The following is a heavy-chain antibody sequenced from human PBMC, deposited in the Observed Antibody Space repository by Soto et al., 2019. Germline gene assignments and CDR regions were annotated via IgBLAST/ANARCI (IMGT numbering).Heavy chain of an antibody. CDR2: IFYSGST. V-gene: IGHV4-59*08. CDR1: GVSISDYY. Sequence: SETLSLTCIVSGVSISDYYWSWIRQPPGKGLEWIGYIFYSGSTNYNPSLKSRVTISVDTSKNQFSLKLSSVTAADTAVYFCARPKGPYSSGWEYAFDIWGQGTMVTVSS. CDR3: ARPKGPYSSGWEYAFDI. J-gene: IGHJ3*02. D-gene: IGHD6-19*01.